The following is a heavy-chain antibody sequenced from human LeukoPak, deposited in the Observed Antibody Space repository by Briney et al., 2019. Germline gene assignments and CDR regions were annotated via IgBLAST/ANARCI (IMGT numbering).Heavy chain of an antibody. Sequence: GGSLRLSCAASEFTFTNYWMSWVRQAPGKGPEWVSGISGGGGGTYYADSVKGRFTISRANSKNTLYLQMKSLRVDDTAVYYCAKSVEHSNYRKFHDWGQGTLVTVSS. D-gene: IGHD4-11*01. J-gene: IGHJ4*02. CDR2: ISGGGGGT. CDR3: AKSVEHSNYRKFHD. V-gene: IGHV3-23*01. CDR1: EFTFTNYW.